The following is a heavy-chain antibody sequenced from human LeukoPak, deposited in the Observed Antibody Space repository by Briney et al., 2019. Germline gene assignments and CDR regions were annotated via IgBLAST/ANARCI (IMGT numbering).Heavy chain of an antibody. Sequence: GGSLRLSCAASGFTVSSNYMSWVRQAPGKGLEWVSVIYSDSSTYYADSVKGRFTISRDKSKNTLYLQMNSLRAKDTAMYYCARNLPMLFGGQGTLVTVSS. V-gene: IGHV3-53*01. D-gene: IGHD3-10*02. J-gene: IGHJ4*02. CDR1: GFTVSSNY. CDR3: ARNLPMLF. CDR2: IYSDSST.